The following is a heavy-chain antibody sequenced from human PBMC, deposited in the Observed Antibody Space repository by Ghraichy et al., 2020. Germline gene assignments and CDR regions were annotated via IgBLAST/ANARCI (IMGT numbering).Heavy chain of an antibody. J-gene: IGHJ5*02. V-gene: IGHV3-21*06. CDR1: GFTFGSYS. Sequence: GGSLRLSCAASGFTFGSYSMNWVRQAPGKGLDWVSSISTTGRYINYADSVRGRFTISRDNAENSLYLQMNSLRAEDTAVYYCAREREQLGSNWFDPWGQGTLVIVSS. CDR3: AREREQLGSNWFDP. D-gene: IGHD1-26*01. CDR2: ISTTGRYI.